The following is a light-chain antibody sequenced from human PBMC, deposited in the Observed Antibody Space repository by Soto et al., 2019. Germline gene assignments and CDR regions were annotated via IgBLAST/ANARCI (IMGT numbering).Light chain of an antibody. V-gene: IGKV3-11*01. CDR2: DAP. Sequence: EIVLTQSPATLSLSPGERATLSCRASQSVSSYLAWYQQKPGQAPRLLIYDAPNRATGIPARFSGSGSGTDFTLTMSSLEPEDFAVYYCQQRSNWPLTFGGGTKVDIK. CDR3: QQRSNWPLT. J-gene: IGKJ4*01. CDR1: QSVSSY.